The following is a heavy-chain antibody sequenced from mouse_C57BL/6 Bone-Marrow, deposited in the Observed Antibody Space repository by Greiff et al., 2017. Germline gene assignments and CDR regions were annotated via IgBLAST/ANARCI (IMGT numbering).Heavy chain of an antibody. CDR1: GFNIKNTY. V-gene: IGHV14-3*01. CDR2: IDPANGNT. J-gene: IGHJ4*01. D-gene: IGHD2-3*01. Sequence: VQLQQSVAELVRPGASVKLSCTASGFNIKNTYMHWVKQRPEQGLEWIGRIDPANGNTKYAPKFQGKATITADTSSNTAYMQLSSLTTEDSAIYYCARLYDGYYTDAMDYWGQGTSVTVSS. CDR3: ARLYDGYYTDAMDY.